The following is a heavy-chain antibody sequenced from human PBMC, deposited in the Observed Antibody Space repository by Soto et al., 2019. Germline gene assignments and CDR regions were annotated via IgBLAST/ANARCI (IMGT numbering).Heavy chain of an antibody. D-gene: IGHD3-3*01. V-gene: IGHV3-30-3*01. CDR1: GFTFSSYA. J-gene: IGHJ4*02. CDR3: XXXGGIFWSGYYYFDY. CDR2: ISYDGSNK. Sequence: QVQLVESGGGVVQPGRSLRLSCAASGFTFSSYAMHWVRQAPGKGLEWVAVISYDGSNKYYADSVKGRFTISRDNSKNTLYLQMNSLRAEDTAXXXXXXXGGIFWSGYYYFDYWGQGTLVTVSS.